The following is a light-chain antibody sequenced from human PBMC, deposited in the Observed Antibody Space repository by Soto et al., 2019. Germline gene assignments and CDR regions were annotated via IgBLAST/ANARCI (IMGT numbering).Light chain of an antibody. CDR1: SSDVGGFKY. CDR2: DVT. V-gene: IGLV2-14*03. CDR3: NSYTSSSTYV. Sequence: QSVLTQPASVSGSPGQSITISCTGTSSDVGGFKYVSWYQQHPGKAHKLMIYDVTNRPSEVSYRFSGSNSGNTASLTISRLQAEDEADYYCNSYTSSSTYVFGTGTKLTVL. J-gene: IGLJ1*01.